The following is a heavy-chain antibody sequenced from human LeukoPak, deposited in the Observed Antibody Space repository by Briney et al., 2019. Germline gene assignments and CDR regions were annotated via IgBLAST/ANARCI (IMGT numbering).Heavy chain of an antibody. D-gene: IGHD3-10*01. Sequence: SETLSLTCTVSGGSISSYYWSWIRQPAGKGLEWIGRIYTSESTNYNPSLKSRVTISVDTSRNQSSLKLSSVTAADTAVYYCARGLWFGDENPPYFDYWGQGILVTVSS. CDR2: IYTSEST. V-gene: IGHV4-4*07. CDR1: GGSISSYY. J-gene: IGHJ4*02. CDR3: ARGLWFGDENPPYFDY.